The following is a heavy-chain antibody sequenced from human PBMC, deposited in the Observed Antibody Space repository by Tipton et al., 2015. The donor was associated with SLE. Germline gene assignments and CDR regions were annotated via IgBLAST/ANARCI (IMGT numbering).Heavy chain of an antibody. CDR3: ARVGVGATTGYYYYYMDV. CDR1: GGSISSYY. CDR2: IYTSGST. D-gene: IGHD1-26*01. V-gene: IGHV4-4*08. Sequence: LSLTCTVSGGSISSYYWSWIRQPPGKGLEWIGYIYTSGSTNYNPSLKSRVTISVDTSKNQFSLKLSSVTAADTAVYYCARVGVGATTGYYYYYMDVWGKGTTVTVSS. J-gene: IGHJ6*03.